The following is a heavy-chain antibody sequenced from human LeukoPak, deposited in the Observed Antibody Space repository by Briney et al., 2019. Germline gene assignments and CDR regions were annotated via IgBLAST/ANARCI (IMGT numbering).Heavy chain of an antibody. D-gene: IGHD4-17*01. Sequence: PSETLSLTCAVSGGSISSSNWWSWVRQPPGKGLEWIGEIYHSGSTNYNPSLKSRVTISVDKSKNQFSLKLSSVTAADTAVYYCAREGDYGDSGGFDYWGQGTLVTVSS. J-gene: IGHJ4*02. V-gene: IGHV4-4*02. CDR2: IYHSGST. CDR3: AREGDYGDSGGFDY. CDR1: GGSISSSNW.